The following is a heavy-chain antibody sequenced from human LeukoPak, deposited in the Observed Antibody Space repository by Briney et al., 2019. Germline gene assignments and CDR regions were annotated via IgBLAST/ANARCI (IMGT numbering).Heavy chain of an antibody. CDR2: ISSSSSYI. CDR3: ARDLANQLDDY. V-gene: IGHV3-21*01. D-gene: IGHD2-2*01. Sequence: GGSLRLSCAASGFTFISYSMNWVRQAPGKGLEWVSSISSSSSYIYYADSVKGRFTISRDNAKNSPYLQMNSLRAEDTAVYYCARDLANQLDDYWGQGTLVTVSS. CDR1: GFTFISYS. J-gene: IGHJ4*02.